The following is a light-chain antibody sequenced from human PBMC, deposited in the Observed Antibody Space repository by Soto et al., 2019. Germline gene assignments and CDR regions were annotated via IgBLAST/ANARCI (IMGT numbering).Light chain of an antibody. Sequence: DIQMNQSPSSLSASVRDTVTITCRASQSISVHLNWYQQKPGEVPKLLIYAASNLHSGVPSRFSGSGSETDFALTISSLQPEDFATYYCQQSYITPYTFGQGTRLEIK. J-gene: IGKJ2*01. CDR1: QSISVH. V-gene: IGKV1-39*01. CDR2: AAS. CDR3: QQSYITPYT.